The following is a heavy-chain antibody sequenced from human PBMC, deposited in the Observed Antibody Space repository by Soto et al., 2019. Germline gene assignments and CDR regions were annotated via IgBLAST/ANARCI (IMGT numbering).Heavy chain of an antibody. D-gene: IGHD3-10*01. Sequence: PGGSLRVSCAASGFPFSSYARHWVRQAPGKGLEWVAVISYDGSNKYYADSVKGRFTISRDNSKNTLYLQMNSLRAEDTAVYYCARIDAGEMATIPFDYWGQGTLVTVSS. J-gene: IGHJ4*02. CDR1: GFPFSSYA. CDR3: ARIDAGEMATIPFDY. CDR2: ISYDGSNK. V-gene: IGHV3-30-3*01.